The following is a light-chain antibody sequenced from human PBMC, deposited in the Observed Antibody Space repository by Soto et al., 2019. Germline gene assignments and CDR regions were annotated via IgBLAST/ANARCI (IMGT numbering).Light chain of an antibody. V-gene: IGKV3-20*01. CDR2: GAS. Sequence: EIVLTQSPGTLSLSPGERATLSCRASQSVSSNYLAWYQQKPGQAPRLLIYGASSSATGIPDRFSGSESGTDFTLTISRLEPEDFAVYHCQQYASSPWTFGQGTKVEIK. J-gene: IGKJ1*01. CDR1: QSVSSNY. CDR3: QQYASSPWT.